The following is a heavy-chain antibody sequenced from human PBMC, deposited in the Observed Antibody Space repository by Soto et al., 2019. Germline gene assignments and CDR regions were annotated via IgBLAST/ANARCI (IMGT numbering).Heavy chain of an antibody. J-gene: IGHJ6*02. V-gene: IGHV1-18*01. D-gene: IGHD3-22*01. CDR2: ISGYNGST. Sequence: ASVKVSCKASGYTFTSYGISWVLQAPGQGLEWMGWISGYNGSTNYAQRLQGRVTMTTDTSTSTAYMELRSLRSDDTAVYYCARRYSSYYDSSGSLYYYYGMDVWGQGTTVTVSS. CDR1: GYTFTSYG. CDR3: ARRYSSYYDSSGSLYYYYGMDV.